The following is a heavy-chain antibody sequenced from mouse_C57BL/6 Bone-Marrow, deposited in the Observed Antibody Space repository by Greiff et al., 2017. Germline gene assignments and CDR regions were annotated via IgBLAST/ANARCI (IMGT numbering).Heavy chain of an antibody. CDR3: ARGGGDY. J-gene: IGHJ2*01. CDR1: GFTFSDYY. V-gene: IGHV5-16*01. CDR2: INYDGSST. Sequence: EVKLVESEGGLVQPGSSMKLSCTASGFTFSDYYMAWVRQVPEKGLEWVANINYDGSSTYYLDSLKSRFIISRDNAKNILYLKMSSLKSEDTATYYWARGGGDYWGQGTTLTVSS.